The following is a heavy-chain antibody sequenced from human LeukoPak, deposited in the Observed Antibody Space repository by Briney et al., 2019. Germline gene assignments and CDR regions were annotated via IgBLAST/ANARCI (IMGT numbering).Heavy chain of an antibody. CDR1: GFTFSNFG. CDR3: AKALDPYYDILTGYYTPPPFDY. J-gene: IGHJ4*02. D-gene: IGHD3-9*01. Sequence: GGSLRLSCAASGFTFSNFGMHWVRQAPGKGLEWLAVISYDGSNEYHADSVKGRFTISRDNSKDTLFLQMNSLRAEDTAVYYCAKALDPYYDILTGYYTPPPFDYWGQGTLVTVSS. V-gene: IGHV3-30*18. CDR2: ISYDGSNE.